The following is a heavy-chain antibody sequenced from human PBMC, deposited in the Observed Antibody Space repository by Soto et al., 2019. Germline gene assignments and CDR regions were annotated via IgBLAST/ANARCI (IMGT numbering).Heavy chain of an antibody. Sequence: QVQLVQSGAEVKKPGASVKVSCKASGYTFTSYAISWMRQAPGQGLEWMGWISAYNGNTNYAQKLQGRVTMTTDTSTSTAYMELTSLRSDDTAVYYCARVHVGGLVFRDAFDIWGQGTMVTVSS. CDR1: GYTFTSYA. J-gene: IGHJ3*02. D-gene: IGHD1-26*01. V-gene: IGHV1-18*01. CDR2: ISAYNGNT. CDR3: ARVHVGGLVFRDAFDI.